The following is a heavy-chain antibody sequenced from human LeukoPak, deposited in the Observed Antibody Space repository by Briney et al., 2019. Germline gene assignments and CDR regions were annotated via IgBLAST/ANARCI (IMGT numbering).Heavy chain of an antibody. CDR1: GFAFSSYT. CDR3: ARTYYYGSGSNDY. Sequence: GGSLRLSCTASGFAFSSYTMNCVRQAPGKGLEWVSSISGRTNYIYFADSVKGRFTISRDNAKNSLYLQMDLLRAEDTAVYYCARTYYYGSGSNDYWGQGTLVTVSS. V-gene: IGHV3-21*01. CDR2: ISGRTNYI. D-gene: IGHD3-10*01. J-gene: IGHJ4*02.